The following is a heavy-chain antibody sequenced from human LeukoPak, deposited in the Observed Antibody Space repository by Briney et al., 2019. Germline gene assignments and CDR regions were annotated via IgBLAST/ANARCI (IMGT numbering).Heavy chain of an antibody. CDR3: ARDGRNTYYYGSGSFDY. CDR1: GFTFSSYE. Sequence: GGSLRLSCAASGFTFSSYEMNWVRQAPGKGLEWVSYISSSGSTIYYADSVEGRFTISRDNAKNSLYLQMNSLRAEDTAVYYCARDGRNTYYYGSGSFDYWGQGTLVTVFS. J-gene: IGHJ4*02. CDR2: ISSSGSTI. V-gene: IGHV3-48*03. D-gene: IGHD3-10*01.